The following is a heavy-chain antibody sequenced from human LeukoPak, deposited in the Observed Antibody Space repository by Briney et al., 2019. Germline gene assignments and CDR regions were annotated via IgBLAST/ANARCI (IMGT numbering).Heavy chain of an antibody. Sequence: KTSETLSLTCTVSGGSISRYYWSWIRQPPGKGMEWIGYIYYRGSTNYTPSLKSRVTISVDTSKNQFSLKLSSVTAADTAVYYCARDKGFDYWGQGTLVTVSS. J-gene: IGHJ4*02. CDR3: ARDKGFDY. CDR1: GGSISRYY. CDR2: IYYRGST. V-gene: IGHV4-59*01.